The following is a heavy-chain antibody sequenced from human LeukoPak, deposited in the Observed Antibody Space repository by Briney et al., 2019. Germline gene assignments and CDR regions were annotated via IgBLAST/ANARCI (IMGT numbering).Heavy chain of an antibody. CDR2: IYYSGTT. D-gene: IGHD3-3*01. CDR1: GGSIISGDYY. CDR3: AKRRYDFWGNWFDP. V-gene: IGHV4-30-4*08. Sequence: SQTLSLTCTVSGGSIISGDYYWSWVRQPPGKGLEWIGNIYYSGTTYYNPSLKSRVTISVDTPRHQFSLKLSSVTAADTAVYYCAKRRYDFWGNWFDPWGQGALVSVSS. J-gene: IGHJ5*02.